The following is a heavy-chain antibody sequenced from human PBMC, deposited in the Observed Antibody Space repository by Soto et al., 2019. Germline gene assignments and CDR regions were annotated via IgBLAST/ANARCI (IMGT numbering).Heavy chain of an antibody. CDR1: GFTFSSYG. CDR3: SKDTSRGQGFCESSSY. D-gene: IGHD2-15*01. V-gene: IGHV3-30*18. Sequence: QVQLMESGGGVVQPGRSLRLSCAASGFTFSSYGMHWVRQAPGTGLEWVAVISYDGSNKYYADSVKGRFTISRDNSQNALYLQMNSLRAEDTAVYYCSKDTSRGQGFCESSSYWGQGTLVTFSS. J-gene: IGHJ4*02. CDR2: ISYDGSNK.